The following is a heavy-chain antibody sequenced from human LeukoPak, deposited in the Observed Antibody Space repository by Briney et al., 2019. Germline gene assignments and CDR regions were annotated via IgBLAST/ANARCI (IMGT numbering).Heavy chain of an antibody. J-gene: IGHJ4*02. CDR1: GFTFGDYA. CDR3: TSGYYYDSSGPDY. D-gene: IGHD3-22*01. CDR2: IRSKAYGGTT. V-gene: IGHV3-49*03. Sequence: GGSLRLSCTASGFTFGDYAMSWFRQAPGKGLEWVGFIRSKAYGGTTEYAASVKGRFTISRDDSKSIAYLQMNSLKTEDTAVYYCTSGYYYDSSGPDYWGQGTLVTVSS.